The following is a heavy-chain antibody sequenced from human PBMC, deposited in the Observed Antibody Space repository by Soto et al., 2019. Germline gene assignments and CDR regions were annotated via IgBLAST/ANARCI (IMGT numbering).Heavy chain of an antibody. D-gene: IGHD2-21*01. Sequence: APGQGLEWMGIINPSGGSTSYAQKFQGRVTMTRDTSTSTVYMELSSLRSEDTAVYSCASVIVVEAASDILLQGTMVTGS. CDR3: ASVIVVEAASDI. CDR2: INPSGGST. V-gene: IGHV1-46*01. J-gene: IGHJ3*02.